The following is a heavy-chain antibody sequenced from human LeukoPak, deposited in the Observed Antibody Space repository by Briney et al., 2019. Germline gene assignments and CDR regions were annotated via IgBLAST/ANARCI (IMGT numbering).Heavy chain of an antibody. Sequence: VAPVKVSCKASGYTFTNYYMHWVRQAPGQGLEWMGTINPSGGSTSYAQKFQGRVTMTRDTSTSTVYMELSSLRSEDTAVYYCARVGSSGWYYAEYFQHWGQGTLVTVSS. J-gene: IGHJ1*01. CDR2: INPSGGST. D-gene: IGHD6-19*01. V-gene: IGHV1-46*01. CDR3: ARVGSSGWYYAEYFQH. CDR1: GYTFTNYY.